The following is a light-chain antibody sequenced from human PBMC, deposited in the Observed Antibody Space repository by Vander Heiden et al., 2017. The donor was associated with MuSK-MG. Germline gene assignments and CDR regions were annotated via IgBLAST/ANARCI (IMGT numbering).Light chain of an antibody. J-gene: IGLJ2*01. CDR3: TSFRLNSTLEGLV. CDR1: SRDIGRYSY. Sequence: QSVLTQPASGSGSPGQSITISCTGTSRDIGRYSYVSWYQLYPGKAPNLIIVVVSNRPSGVADRFSGSKSGNTASLTISGLQAEDEADDDCTSFRLNSTLEGLVFGGGTKVTVL. CDR2: VVS. V-gene: IGLV2-14*03.